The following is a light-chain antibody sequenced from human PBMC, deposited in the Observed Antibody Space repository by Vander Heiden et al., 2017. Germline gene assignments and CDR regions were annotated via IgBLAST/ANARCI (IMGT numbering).Light chain of an antibody. V-gene: IGKV3-11*01. CDR1: QSVSSY. Sequence: EIVLTQSPATLSLSPGERATLSCRASQSVSSYLAWCQQKPGQAPRLLIYDASNRATGIPARFSGSGSGTDFTLTISSLEPEDFAVYCCQQRSNWPLLTFGGGTKVEI. CDR3: QQRSNWPLLT. J-gene: IGKJ4*01. CDR2: DAS.